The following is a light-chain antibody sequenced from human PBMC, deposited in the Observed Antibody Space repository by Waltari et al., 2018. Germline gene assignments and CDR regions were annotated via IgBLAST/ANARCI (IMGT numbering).Light chain of an antibody. V-gene: IGLV1-40*01. Sequence: QSVLTQPPSVSGAPGQRVTISCTGSSSNLGAGHNVHRYQHLPGTSPKLLIYANNNRPSGVPDRFSGSESGTSASLAITGLQAEDEADYYCQSYDSSLSGYVFGTGTTVTVL. CDR1: SSNLGAGHN. CDR2: ANN. CDR3: QSYDSSLSGYV. J-gene: IGLJ1*01.